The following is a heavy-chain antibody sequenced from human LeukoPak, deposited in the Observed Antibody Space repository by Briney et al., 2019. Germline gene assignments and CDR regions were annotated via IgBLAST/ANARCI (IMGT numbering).Heavy chain of an antibody. CDR1: GFTFSNAW. J-gene: IGHJ4*02. CDR2: IKSKTDGGTT. Sequence: PGGSLRLSCAASGFTFSNAWMSWVRQAPGKGLEWVGRIKSKTDGGTTDYAAPVKGRFTISRDDSKNTLYLQMNSLRAEDTAVYYCAMPYDPAPHPVAYWGQGTLVTVSS. V-gene: IGHV3-15*01. CDR3: AMPYDPAPHPVAY. D-gene: IGHD3-22*01.